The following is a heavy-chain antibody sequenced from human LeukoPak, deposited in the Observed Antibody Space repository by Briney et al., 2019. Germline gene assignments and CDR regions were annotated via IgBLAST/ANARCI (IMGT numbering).Heavy chain of an antibody. CDR1: GASISTYY. CDR3: ASGPYPAAGTDHQFDY. CDR2: IYYSGST. V-gene: IGHV4-59*01. D-gene: IGHD6-13*01. Sequence: SETLSLTCNVSGASISTYYWSWIRQPPGKGLEWIGYIYYSGSTHYNPSLESRVTIATDTSKNQFPLKLSSVTAADTAVYYCASGPYPAAGTDHQFDYWGQGTLVTVSP. J-gene: IGHJ4*02.